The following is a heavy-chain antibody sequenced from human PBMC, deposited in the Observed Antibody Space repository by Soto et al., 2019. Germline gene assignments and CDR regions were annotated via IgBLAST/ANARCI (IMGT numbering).Heavy chain of an antibody. CDR3: SNSYGDYGSY. CDR1: GGSISSSTYY. D-gene: IGHD4-17*01. V-gene: IGHV4-39*01. CDR2: IYYSGST. Sequence: QLQLQESGPGLVKPSETLSLTCTVSGGSISSSTYYWGWLLQPPGKGLEWIGSIYYSGSTYYNPYLKSRVTISVVTAKNQCALTLSSVTAEATAVYYCSNSYGDYGSYWVQGPMVTVSS. J-gene: IGHJ4*02.